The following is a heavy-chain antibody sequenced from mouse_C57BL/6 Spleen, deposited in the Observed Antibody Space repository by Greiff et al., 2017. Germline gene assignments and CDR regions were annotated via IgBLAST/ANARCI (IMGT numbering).Heavy chain of an antibody. V-gene: IGHV5-9*01. CDR1: GFTFSSYT. Sequence: EVTLMESGGGLVKPGGSLKLSCAASGFTFSSYTMSWVRQTPEKRLEWVATISGGGGNTYYPDSVKGRFTISRDNAKNTLYLQMSSLRSEDTALYYCARDSPYFDYWGQGTTLTVSS. J-gene: IGHJ2*01. D-gene: IGHD3-2*01. CDR2: ISGGGGNT. CDR3: ARDSPYFDY.